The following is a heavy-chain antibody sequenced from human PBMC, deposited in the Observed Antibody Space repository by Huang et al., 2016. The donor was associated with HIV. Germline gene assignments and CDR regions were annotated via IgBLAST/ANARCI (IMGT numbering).Heavy chain of an antibody. CDR1: GDFISSTNYY. CDR2: VYQSGST. Sequence: QLQLQESGPGQVKPSETLSLTCTVSGDFISSTNYYWGWIRQSPGKGLGGVGSVYQSGSTNYNPALKSRVTVAVDTARNQFSLRLNSVTAADTAVYYCASQHIGAAATWFWGRGTQVAVSS. D-gene: IGHD6-13*01. V-gene: IGHV4-39*01. CDR3: ASQHIGAAATWF. J-gene: IGHJ4*02.